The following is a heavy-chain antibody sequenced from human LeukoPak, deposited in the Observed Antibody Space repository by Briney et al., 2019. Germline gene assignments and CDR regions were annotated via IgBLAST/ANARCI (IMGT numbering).Heavy chain of an antibody. CDR2: IYYSGST. D-gene: IGHD5-12*01. Sequence: SETPSLTCTVSGGSISSYYWSWIRQPPGKGLEWIGYIYYSGSTNYNPSLKSRVTISVDTSKNQFSLKLSSVTAADTAVYYCARAPVEWKAVATIWAYYYYYYMDVWGKGTTVTVSS. V-gene: IGHV4-59*01. J-gene: IGHJ6*03. CDR3: ARAPVEWKAVATIWAYYYYYYMDV. CDR1: GGSISSYY.